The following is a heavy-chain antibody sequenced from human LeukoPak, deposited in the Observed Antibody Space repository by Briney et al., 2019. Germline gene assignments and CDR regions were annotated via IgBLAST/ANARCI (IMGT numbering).Heavy chain of an antibody. CDR1: GGTFSSYA. V-gene: IGHV1-69*04. J-gene: IGHJ6*04. CDR2: IIPILGIA. CDR3: ARALGYCSGGSCYYYYGMDV. Sequence: ASVKFSCKASGGTFSSYAISWVRQAPGQGLEWMGRIIPILGIANYAQKFQGRVTITADKSTSTAYMELSSLRSEDTAVYYCARALGYCSGGSCYYYYGMDVWGKGTTVTVSS. D-gene: IGHD2-15*01.